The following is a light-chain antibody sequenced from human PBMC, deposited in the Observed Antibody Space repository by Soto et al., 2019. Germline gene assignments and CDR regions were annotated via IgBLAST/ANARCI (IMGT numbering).Light chain of an antibody. Sequence: EIVLTQSPATLSLSPGERATLSCRASQSVSSYLAWYQQKPGQAPRLLIYDASNRATGIPARFSGSGSGTDFPLTISSLEAEDFAVYYCQQRSNWPQFGQGTKVEIK. CDR1: QSVSSY. CDR3: QQRSNWPQ. J-gene: IGKJ1*01. CDR2: DAS. V-gene: IGKV3-11*01.